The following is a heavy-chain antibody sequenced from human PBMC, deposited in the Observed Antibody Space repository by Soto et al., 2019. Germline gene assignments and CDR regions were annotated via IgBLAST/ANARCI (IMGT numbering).Heavy chain of an antibody. CDR1: GYSFVTYG. CDR3: ATEPIYYNDGSGYYPLGH. Sequence: QVQLVQSGAEVKKPGASVKVSCKASGYSFVTYGFSWVRQAPGQGLEWVGWISAHNGDTHYSQKFQGRVTLTTDTSTNTGYMELRSLTSDDTAVYFCATEPIYYNDGSGYYPLGHWGQGTLVTVSS. D-gene: IGHD3-22*01. V-gene: IGHV1-18*04. CDR2: ISAHNGDT. J-gene: IGHJ4*02.